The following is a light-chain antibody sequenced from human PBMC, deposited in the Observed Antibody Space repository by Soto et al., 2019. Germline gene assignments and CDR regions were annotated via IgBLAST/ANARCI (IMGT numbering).Light chain of an antibody. CDR2: YVT. CDR3: GSYAGRVYWV. J-gene: IGLJ3*02. Sequence: QSVLSQPRSVSGSPGQSVTISCTGTSGDVGGYNYVSWYQQNPGKAPKLMIYYVTERPSGVPDRFSGSKSGNTASLTISGLQTEDEADYYCGSYAGRVYWVFGGGTKVTVL. CDR1: SGDVGGYNY. V-gene: IGLV2-11*01.